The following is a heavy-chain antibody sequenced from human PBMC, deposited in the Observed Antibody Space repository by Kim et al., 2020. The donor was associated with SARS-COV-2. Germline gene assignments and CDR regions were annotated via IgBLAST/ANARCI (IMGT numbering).Heavy chain of an antibody. V-gene: IGHV3-53*01. CDR1: GFTVSSNY. CDR2: MYSDGGA. D-gene: IGHD6-13*01. CDR3: AKFTRIAGHNSGMAV. J-gene: IGHJ6*02. Sequence: GGSLRLSCVASGFTVSSNYMNWVRQAPGEGLEWVSTMYSDGGAYYPDSVKGRFTISRDNSKNTVYLHMNSLRAEDTALYFCAKFTRIAGHNSGMAVWGQGTTVTVSS.